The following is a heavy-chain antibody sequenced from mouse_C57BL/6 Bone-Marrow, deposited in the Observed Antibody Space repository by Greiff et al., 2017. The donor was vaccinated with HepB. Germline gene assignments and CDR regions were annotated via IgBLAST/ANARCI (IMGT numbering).Heavy chain of an antibody. V-gene: IGHV1-81*01. CDR3: ERDYCYGSSCVWFAY. CDR1: GYTFTSYG. Sequence: QVQLQQSGAELARPGASVKLSCKASGYTFTSYGISWVKQRTEQGLEWIGEIYPRSGNTYYNEKFKGKATLTADKSSSTAYMELRSLTSEDSAVYFCERDYCYGSSCVWFAYWGQGTLVTVSA. CDR2: IYPRSGNT. J-gene: IGHJ3*01. D-gene: IGHD1-1*01.